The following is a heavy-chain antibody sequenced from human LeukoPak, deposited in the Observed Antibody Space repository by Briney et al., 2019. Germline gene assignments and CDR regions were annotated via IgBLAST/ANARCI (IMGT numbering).Heavy chain of an antibody. J-gene: IGHJ3*02. CDR1: GFTFSSYW. D-gene: IGHD5/OR15-5a*01. Sequence: PGGSLRLSCAASGFTFSSYWMSWVRQAPGKGLEWVANIKQDGSEKYYVDSVKGRFTISRDNAKNSLYLQMNSLRAEDTAVYYCARVGHYVSSAFDIWGQGTMVTVSS. V-gene: IGHV3-7*01. CDR3: ARVGHYVSSAFDI. CDR2: IKQDGSEK.